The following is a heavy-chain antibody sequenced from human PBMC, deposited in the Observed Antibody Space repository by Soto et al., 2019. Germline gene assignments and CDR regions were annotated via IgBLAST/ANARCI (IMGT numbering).Heavy chain of an antibody. J-gene: IGHJ6*02. Sequence: QVQLVQSGAEVKTPGSSVKVSCKASGGSFTTYSISWVRQAPGQGLEWMGGIIPISGTPNYAQKFQGRVTITADKYTTTVYMELNSLRFEDTAVYYCARGVGRTVRGVNLYYYYAMDVWGQGTTVTVPS. CDR1: GGSFTTYS. V-gene: IGHV1-69*06. CDR2: IIPISGTP. D-gene: IGHD3-10*01. CDR3: ARGVGRTVRGVNLYYYYAMDV.